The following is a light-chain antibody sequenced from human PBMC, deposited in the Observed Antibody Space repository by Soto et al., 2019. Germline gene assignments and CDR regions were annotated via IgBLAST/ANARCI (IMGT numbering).Light chain of an antibody. Sequence: DIVMTQSPPSLAVSLGERATINCKSSQSLLYRSNNKNYLAWYQHKPGQPPKLLIYWASTRESGVPDRFSGSGSGTDFTLTISSLQAEDVAIYYCQQYYTTPRTFGGGTKVEIK. V-gene: IGKV4-1*01. CDR2: WAS. CDR1: QSLLYRSNNKNY. J-gene: IGKJ4*01. CDR3: QQYYTTPRT.